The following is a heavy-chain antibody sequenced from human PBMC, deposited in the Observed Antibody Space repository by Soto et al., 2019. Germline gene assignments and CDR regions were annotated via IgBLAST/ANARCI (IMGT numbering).Heavy chain of an antibody. V-gene: IGHV4-59*01. CDR2: ISYSGST. CDR1: GGSISSYY. J-gene: IGHJ4*02. CDR3: ARGHRTGWYVVDY. Sequence: SETLSLTCTVSGGSISSYYWIWIRQPPGKGLEWIGYISYSGSTNYNPSLKSRVTISVDTSKNQFSLKLTSVTAADTAVYYCARGHRTGWYVVDYWGQGILVTVSS. D-gene: IGHD6-19*01.